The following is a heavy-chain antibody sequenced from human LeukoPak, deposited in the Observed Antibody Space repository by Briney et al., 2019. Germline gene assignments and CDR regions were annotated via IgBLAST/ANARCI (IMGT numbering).Heavy chain of an antibody. V-gene: IGHV3-53*01. J-gene: IGHJ4*02. CDR1: GFTVSSNY. Sequence: GGSLRLSRAASGFTVSSNYMSWVRQAPGKGLEWVSVVYSGGRTYYADSVKDRFTISKDNSKNTLYLQMNSLRAEDTAMYYCAREAVAVAGHFDYWGQGTLVTVSS. CDR3: AREAVAVAGHFDY. D-gene: IGHD6-19*01. CDR2: VYSGGRT.